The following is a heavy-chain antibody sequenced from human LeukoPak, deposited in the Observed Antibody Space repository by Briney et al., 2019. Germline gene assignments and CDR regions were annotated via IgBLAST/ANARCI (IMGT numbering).Heavy chain of an antibody. J-gene: IGHJ5*02. D-gene: IGHD2-15*01. V-gene: IGHV1-18*01. Sequence: ASVKVSCKASGYTFTSYGISWVRQAPGQGLEWMGWISAYNGNTNYAQKLQGRVTMTTDTSTSTAYMELRSLRSDDTAVYYCARDGIVVVVAARGSWFDPWGQGTLVTVSS. CDR2: ISAYNGNT. CDR3: ARDGIVVVVAARGSWFDP. CDR1: GYTFTSYG.